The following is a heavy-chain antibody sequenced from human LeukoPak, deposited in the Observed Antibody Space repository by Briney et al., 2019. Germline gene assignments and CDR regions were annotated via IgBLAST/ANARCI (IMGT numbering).Heavy chain of an antibody. Sequence: GRSLRLSCAASGFTFSSYAMHWVRQAPGKGLEWVAIISYDGSNKYYADSVKGRFTISRDNSKNTLYLQMNSLRAEDTAVYYCARDLGSWGLPSGGYGPGDYWGQGTLVTVSS. J-gene: IGHJ4*02. CDR3: ARDLGSWGLPSGGYGPGDY. CDR2: ISYDGSNK. V-gene: IGHV3-30-3*01. CDR1: GFTFSSYA. D-gene: IGHD1-26*01.